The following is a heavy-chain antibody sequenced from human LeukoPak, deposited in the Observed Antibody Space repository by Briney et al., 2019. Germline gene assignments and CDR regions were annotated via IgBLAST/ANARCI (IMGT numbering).Heavy chain of an antibody. CDR2: ICTSGST. V-gene: IGHV4-61*02. J-gene: IGHJ4*02. D-gene: IGHD3-22*01. Sequence: SQTLSLTCTVSGGSISSGSYYWSWIRQPAGKGLEWIGRICTSGSTNYNPSLKSRVTISVDTSKSQFSLKLSSVTAADTAVYYCARFSYDSSGYYGSNYWGQGTLVTVSS. CDR3: ARFSYDSSGYYGSNY. CDR1: GGSISSGSYY.